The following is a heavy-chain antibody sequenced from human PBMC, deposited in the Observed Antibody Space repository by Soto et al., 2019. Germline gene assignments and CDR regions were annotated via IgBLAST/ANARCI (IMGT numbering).Heavy chain of an antibody. CDR2: ISAYNGNT. CDR3: AREGVYCSSTSCYKVHNWFDP. D-gene: IGHD2-2*02. V-gene: IGHV1-18*01. Sequence: ASVKVSCKASGYTFTSYGISWVRQAPGQGLEWMGWISAYNGNTNYAQKLQGRVTMTTDTSTSTAYMELRSLRSDDTAVYYCAREGVYCSSTSCYKVHNWFDPWGQGTLVTVSS. J-gene: IGHJ5*02. CDR1: GYTFTSYG.